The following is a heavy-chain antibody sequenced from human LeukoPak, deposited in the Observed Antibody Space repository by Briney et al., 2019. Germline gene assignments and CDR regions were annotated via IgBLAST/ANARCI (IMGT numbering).Heavy chain of an antibody. CDR2: ISGSSSYI. J-gene: IGHJ2*01. Sequence: PGGSLRLSCAASGFTFSSYGMSWVRQAPGKGLEWVSAISGSSSYIYYADSVKGRFTISRDNAKNSLYLQMNSLRAEDTAVYYCARASSGSDWYFDLWGRGTLVTVSS. V-gene: IGHV3-21*01. CDR1: GFTFSSYG. D-gene: IGHD3-22*01. CDR3: ARASSGSDWYFDL.